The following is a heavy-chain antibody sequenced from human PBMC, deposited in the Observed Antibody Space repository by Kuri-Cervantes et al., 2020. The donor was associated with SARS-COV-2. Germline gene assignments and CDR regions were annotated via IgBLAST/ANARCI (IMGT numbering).Heavy chain of an antibody. J-gene: IGHJ6*01. V-gene: IGHV4-39*01. Sequence: GSLRLSCTVSGGSISSSSYYWGWIRQPPGKGLEWIGSIYYSGSTYYNPSLKSRVTISVDTSKNQFSLKLSSVTAADTAVYYCARIMDIVVVPAAGYGMDVWGPGNTV. CDR3: ARIMDIVVVPAAGYGMDV. CDR2: IYYSGST. D-gene: IGHD2-2*03. CDR1: GGSISSSSYY.